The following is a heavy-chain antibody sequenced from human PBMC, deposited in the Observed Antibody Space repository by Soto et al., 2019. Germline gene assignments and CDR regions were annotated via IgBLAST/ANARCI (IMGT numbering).Heavy chain of an antibody. CDR3: TSAGYSSGWYYYYGMDV. J-gene: IGHJ6*02. Sequence: PVGSLRLSCTASGFTFGDYAMSWFRQAPGKGLEWVGFIRSKAYGGTTEYAASVKGRFTISRDDSKSIAYLQMNSLKTEDTAVYYCTSAGYSSGWYYYYGMDVWGQGTTVTVSS. CDR1: GFTFGDYA. V-gene: IGHV3-49*03. CDR2: IRSKAYGGTT. D-gene: IGHD6-19*01.